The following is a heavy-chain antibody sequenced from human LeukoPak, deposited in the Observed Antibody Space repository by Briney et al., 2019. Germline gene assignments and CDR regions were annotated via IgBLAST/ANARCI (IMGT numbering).Heavy chain of an antibody. D-gene: IGHD2-15*01. CDR3: ARVGRYCSGGSCYWLLDFDY. V-gene: IGHV1-2*06. Sequence: ASVKVSCXASGYTFTGYYMHWVRQAPGQGLEWMGRINPNSGGTNYAQKFQGRVTMTRDTSISTAYMELSRLRSDDTAVYYCARVGRYCSGGSCYWLLDFDYWGQGTLVTVSS. CDR1: GYTFTGYY. J-gene: IGHJ4*02. CDR2: INPNSGGT.